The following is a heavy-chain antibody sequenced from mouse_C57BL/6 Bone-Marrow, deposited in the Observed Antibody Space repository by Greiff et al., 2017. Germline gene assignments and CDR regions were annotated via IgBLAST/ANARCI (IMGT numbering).Heavy chain of an antibody. CDR3: AITTVGSSWYFDV. J-gene: IGHJ1*03. V-gene: IGHV1-72*01. CDR1: GYTFTSYW. D-gene: IGHD1-1*01. Sequence: VQLQQSGAELVKPGASVKLSCKASGYTFTSYWMHWVKQRPGRGLEWIGRIDPNSGGTKYNEKFKSKATLTVDKPSSTAYMQLSSLTSEDSAVYYCAITTVGSSWYFDVWGTRTTVTVSS. CDR2: IDPNSGGT.